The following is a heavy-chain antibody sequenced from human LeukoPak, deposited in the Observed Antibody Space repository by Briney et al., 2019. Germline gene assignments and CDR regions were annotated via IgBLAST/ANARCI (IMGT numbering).Heavy chain of an antibody. CDR3: ANNIWFGEPSDAFHI. Sequence: GGSLRLSCAASGYTFTSYYMHWVRQAPGQGLEWMAWINPNSGGTNYAQKFQGRVTMTRDTSISTAHMELSRLRSDDTAVYYCANNIWFGEPSDAFHIWGRGTMVTVSS. J-gene: IGHJ3*02. D-gene: IGHD3-10*01. CDR2: INPNSGGT. V-gene: IGHV1-2*02. CDR1: GYTFTSYY.